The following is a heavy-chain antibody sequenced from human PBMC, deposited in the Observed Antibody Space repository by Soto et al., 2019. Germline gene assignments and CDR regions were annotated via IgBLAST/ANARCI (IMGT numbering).Heavy chain of an antibody. J-gene: IGHJ4*02. CDR1: GYTFTSYG. V-gene: IGHV1-18*01. CDR3: ARDRPRYYDFWSGYSDFDY. CDR2: ISAYNGNT. Sequence: ASVKVSCKASGYTFTSYGISWVRQAPGQGLEWMGWISAYNGNTNYAQKLRGRVTMTTDTSTSTAYMELRSLRSDDTAVYYCARDRPRYYDFWSGYSDFDYWGQGTLVTVSS. D-gene: IGHD3-3*01.